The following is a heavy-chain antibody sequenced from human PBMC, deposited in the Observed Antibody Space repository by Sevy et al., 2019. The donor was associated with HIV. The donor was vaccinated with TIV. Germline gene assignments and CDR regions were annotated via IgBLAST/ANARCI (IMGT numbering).Heavy chain of an antibody. CDR1: GITFSNYW. Sequence: GGSLRLSCAASGITFSNYWMTWVRQTPGKWLEWVANIKQGGTEMYYVDSVKGRFTISRDNAQNSMFLQMNSLRAEDTAVYVWASCALGSTTGGYSRGALDIWGQGTMVTVSS. CDR3: ASCALGSTTGGYSRGALDI. V-gene: IGHV3-7*01. J-gene: IGHJ3*02. CDR2: IKQGGTEM. D-gene: IGHD2-2*01.